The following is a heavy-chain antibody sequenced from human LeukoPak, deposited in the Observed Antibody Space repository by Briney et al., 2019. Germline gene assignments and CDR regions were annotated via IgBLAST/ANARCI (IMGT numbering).Heavy chain of an antibody. J-gene: IGHJ4*02. CDR1: GGSVSSYY. D-gene: IGHD1-14*01. CDR3: ARHGTISSESYFDY. CDR2: IHNSGRT. V-gene: IGHV4-59*08. Sequence: PSETLSLTCSVSGGSVSSYYWSWIRQSPGKGLEWIGYIHNSGRTNYNPSLKSRVTGFVDTSKNQVSLRLSSATAADTAVYYCARHGTISSESYFDYWGQGALVTVSS.